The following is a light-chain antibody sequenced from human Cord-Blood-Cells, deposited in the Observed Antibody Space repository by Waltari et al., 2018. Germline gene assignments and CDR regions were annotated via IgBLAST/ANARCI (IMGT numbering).Light chain of an antibody. CDR3: SSYTSSSTLV. Sequence: QSALTQPASVSGSPGQSITISCTGTSSDVGGYNYVSWYQQHPGNAPKLLLYAVSKRPSGVSNRFSGSKSGNTASLTISGLQAEDEADYYCSSYTSSSTLVFGGGTKLTVL. J-gene: IGLJ3*02. CDR2: AVS. V-gene: IGLV2-14*01. CDR1: SSDVGGYNY.